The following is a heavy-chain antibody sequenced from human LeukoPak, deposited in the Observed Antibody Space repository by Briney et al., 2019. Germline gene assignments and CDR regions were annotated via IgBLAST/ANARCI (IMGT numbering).Heavy chain of an antibody. CDR2: ISSSSDYI. V-gene: IGHV3-21*01. CDR1: GFTFSDYR. Sequence: GGSLRLSCPASGFTFSDYRMSWVRQAAGKGLEWVSSISSSSDYIYYADSVKGRFTISRDNARNSLYLQMNSLRAEDTAVYYCARSRSVSNYKGMDVWGQGTTVTVSS. J-gene: IGHJ6*02. D-gene: IGHD5/OR15-5a*01. CDR3: ARSRSVSNYKGMDV.